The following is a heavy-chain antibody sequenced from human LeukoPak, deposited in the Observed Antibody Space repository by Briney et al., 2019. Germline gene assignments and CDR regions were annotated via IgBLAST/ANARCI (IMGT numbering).Heavy chain of an antibody. J-gene: IGHJ4*02. CDR3: AREHVQGDYGPLDY. D-gene: IGHD4-17*01. CDR1: GYTFTGYY. CDR2: INPNSGGT. Sequence: ASVKVSCKASGYTFTGYYMHWVRQAPGQGLEWMGWINPNSGGTNYAQKFQGRVTMTRDTSISAAYMELSRLRSDDTAVYYCAREHVQGDYGPLDYGGRGPLVTVSS. V-gene: IGHV1-2*02.